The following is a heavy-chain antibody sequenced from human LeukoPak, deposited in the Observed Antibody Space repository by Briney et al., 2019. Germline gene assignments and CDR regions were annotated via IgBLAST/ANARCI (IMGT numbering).Heavy chain of an antibody. CDR3: ARDPAATYSGTYYFDY. CDR2: INPNSGGT. V-gene: IGHV1-2*02. CDR1: GYTFTGYY. Sequence: ASVKVSCKASGYTFTGYYMHWVRHAPGQGLEWMGCINPNSGGTNHAQNFQGRVTMTRDTSISTAYMELSSLRSDDTAVYYCARDPAATYSGTYYFDYWGQGTLVTVSS. J-gene: IGHJ4*02. D-gene: IGHD1-26*01.